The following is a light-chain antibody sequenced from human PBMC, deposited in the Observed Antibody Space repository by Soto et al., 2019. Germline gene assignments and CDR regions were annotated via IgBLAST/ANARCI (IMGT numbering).Light chain of an antibody. J-gene: IGKJ3*01. Sequence: EIVLTQSPGTLSLSPGERATLSCRASQSVSSSYLAWYQQKPGQAPRLLIYGASSRVTGIPDKFSGSGSGTDFTLTISRLEPEDFAVYYCQQSGSSPRAFGPGTKVDIK. CDR2: GAS. CDR3: QQSGSSPRA. CDR1: QSVSSSY. V-gene: IGKV3-20*01.